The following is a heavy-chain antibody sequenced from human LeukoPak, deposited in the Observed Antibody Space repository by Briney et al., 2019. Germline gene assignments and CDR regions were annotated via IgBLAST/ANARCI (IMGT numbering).Heavy chain of an antibody. CDR2: ISGSGGST. Sequence: PGGSLRLSCAASGFTFSNYDMSWVRQAPGKGLEWVSAISGSGGSTYYADSVKGRFTISRDNSKNTLYLQMNSLRAEDTAVYYCAKGVIGVWFGEPYFDYWGQGTLVTVSS. V-gene: IGHV3-23*01. D-gene: IGHD3-10*01. CDR1: GFTFSNYD. CDR3: AKGVIGVWFGEPYFDY. J-gene: IGHJ4*02.